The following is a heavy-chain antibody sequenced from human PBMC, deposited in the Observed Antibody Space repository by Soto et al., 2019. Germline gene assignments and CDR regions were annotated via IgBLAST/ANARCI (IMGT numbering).Heavy chain of an antibody. V-gene: IGHV4-59*01. CDR2: IYYSGST. CDR1: GGSISSYY. CDR3: ARGSGYCGGDCHSV. J-gene: IGHJ4*02. Sequence: QVQLQESGPGLVKSSETLSLTCTVSGGSISSYYWSWIRQPPGKGLEWIGYIYYSGSTNYNPSLKSRVTISVDTSKNQFSLKLSSVTAADTAVYYCARGSGYCGGDCHSVWGQGTLVTVSS. D-gene: IGHD2-21*02.